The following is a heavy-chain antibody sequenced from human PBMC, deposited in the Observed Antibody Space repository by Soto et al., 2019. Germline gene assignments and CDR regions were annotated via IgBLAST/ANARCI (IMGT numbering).Heavy chain of an antibody. J-gene: IGHJ4*02. D-gene: IGHD4-17*01. CDR3: ARETTVTTGFDY. V-gene: IGHV1-69*08. Sequence: VQLVPSGAEVEKPGASVEVSFQASGGNFRNYTNSWGRQAPGPGPEWMGRIIPNLGIANYGQKFQGRVTSTADKSTSTAYMELSSLRSEDTAVYYCARETTVTTGFDYWGQGTLVTVSS. CDR2: IIPNLGIA. CDR1: GGNFRNYT.